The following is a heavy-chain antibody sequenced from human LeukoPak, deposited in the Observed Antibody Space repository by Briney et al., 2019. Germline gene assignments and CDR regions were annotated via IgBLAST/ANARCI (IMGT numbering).Heavy chain of an antibody. CDR1: GFTFSSYA. D-gene: IGHD3-22*01. CDR3: AKRCVIVGHDAFDS. J-gene: IGHJ3*02. CDR2: ISGTGGST. V-gene: IGHV3-23*01. Sequence: GSLRLSCAASGFTFSSYAMSWVRQAPGKGLEWVSAISGTGGSTYYADSVKGRFTISRDNSKNTLYLQMNSLRADDTAVYYCAKRCVIVGHDAFDSWGQGTMVTVSS.